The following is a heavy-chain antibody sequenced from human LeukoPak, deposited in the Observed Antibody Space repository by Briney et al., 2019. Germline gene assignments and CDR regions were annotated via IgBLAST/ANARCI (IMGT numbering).Heavy chain of an antibody. CDR3: ARDWEIWEGATTPFDY. D-gene: IGHD1-26*01. Sequence: ASVKVSCKASGYTFTSYGISWVRQAPGQGLEWMGWISAYNGNTNYAQKLQGRVTMTTDTSTSTAYMELRSLRSDDTAVYYCARDWEIWEGATTPFDYWGQGTLVTVSP. V-gene: IGHV1-18*01. CDR1: GYTFTSYG. J-gene: IGHJ4*02. CDR2: ISAYNGNT.